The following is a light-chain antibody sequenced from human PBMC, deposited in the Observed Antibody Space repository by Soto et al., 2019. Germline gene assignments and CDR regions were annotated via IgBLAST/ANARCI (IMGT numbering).Light chain of an antibody. V-gene: IGKV3-15*01. CDR3: QQYNNWPRT. CDR2: GAS. J-gene: IGKJ1*01. CDR1: QSVSSN. Sequence: EIVMTQSPAPLSVSPGDRSSLSCWASQSVSSNLAWYQQKPGQAPRLLIYGASTRATGIPARFSGSGSGTEFTLTISSLQSEDFAVYYCQQYNNWPRTFGQGTKVDIK.